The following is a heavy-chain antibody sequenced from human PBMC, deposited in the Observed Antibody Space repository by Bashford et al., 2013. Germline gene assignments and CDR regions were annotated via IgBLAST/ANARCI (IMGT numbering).Heavy chain of an antibody. CDR3: ARASYCSGGSCFDY. Sequence: GSLRLSCAASGFTFSSYSMNWVRQAPGKGLEWVSSISSSSSYIYYADSVKGRFTISRDNAKNSLYLQMNSLRAEDTAVYYCARASYCSGGSCFDYWGQGTLVTVSS. D-gene: IGHD2-15*01. J-gene: IGHJ4*02. V-gene: IGHV3-21*01. CDR1: GFTFSSYS. CDR2: ISSSSSYI.